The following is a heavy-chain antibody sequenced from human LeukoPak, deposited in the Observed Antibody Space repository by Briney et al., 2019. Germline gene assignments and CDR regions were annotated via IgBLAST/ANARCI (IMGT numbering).Heavy chain of an antibody. V-gene: IGHV3-23*01. Sequence: GGSLRLSCAASGFTYSSYAMSWVRQAPGKGLEWVSGISGSGGGTYYADSVKGRFTISRDNSKNTLYLQMNSLRAEDTAVYYCASKSRSAWGYYFDYWGQGTLVTVSS. CDR3: ASKSRSAWGYYFDY. D-gene: IGHD3-16*01. CDR2: ISGSGGGT. CDR1: GFTYSSYA. J-gene: IGHJ4*02.